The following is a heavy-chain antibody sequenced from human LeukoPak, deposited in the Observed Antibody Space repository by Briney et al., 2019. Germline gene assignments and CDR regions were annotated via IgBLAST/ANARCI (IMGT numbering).Heavy chain of an antibody. CDR3: ARNRFLDY. CDR1: GFTFSNYA. V-gene: IGHV3-23*01. CDR2: ISGSGGDT. D-gene: IGHD2-21*01. J-gene: IGHJ4*02. Sequence: GGSLRLSCAASGFTFSNYAMSWVRQAPGKGLEWVSGISGSGGDTYYADSVKGRFTISRDSSKNTLYLQMNSLRVEDTAVYYCARNRFLDYCGQGTLVTVSS.